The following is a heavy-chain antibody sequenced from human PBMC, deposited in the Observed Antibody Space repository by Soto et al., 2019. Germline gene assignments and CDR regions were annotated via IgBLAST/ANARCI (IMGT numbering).Heavy chain of an antibody. CDR3: ARDQITMVRGVTLGGGGMDV. D-gene: IGHD3-10*01. CDR2: IYSGGST. Sequence: EVPLVESGGGLVQPGGSLRLSCAASGFTVSSNYMSWVRQAPGKGLEWVSVIYSGGSTYYADSVKGRFTISRDNSKNTLYLQMNSLRAEDTAVYYCARDQITMVRGVTLGGGGMDVWGQGTTVTVSS. J-gene: IGHJ6*02. CDR1: GFTVSSNY. V-gene: IGHV3-66*01.